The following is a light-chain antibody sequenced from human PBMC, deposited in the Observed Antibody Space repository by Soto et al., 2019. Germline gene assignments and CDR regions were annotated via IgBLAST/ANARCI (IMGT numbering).Light chain of an antibody. CDR1: QSVYSY. J-gene: IGKJ4*01. CDR2: DAS. Sequence: EILLTQSPGTLSLSPGERATLSCRASQSVYSYLAWYQQRPGQAPRLLIYDASNRATGIPARFSSSGSGTDFTLTIGSLEPEDFAVYYCQQRSNWPLTFGGGTKVEI. CDR3: QQRSNWPLT. V-gene: IGKV3-11*01.